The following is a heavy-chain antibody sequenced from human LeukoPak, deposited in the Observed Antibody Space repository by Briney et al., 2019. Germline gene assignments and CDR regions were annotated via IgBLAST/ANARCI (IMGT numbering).Heavy chain of an antibody. CDR3: ARARPAAMGKGYNWFGP. V-gene: IGHV1-46*01. Sequence: ASVKVSCKASGYTFTSYYMHWVRQAPGQGLKWMGIINPSGGSTSYAQKFQGRVTMTRDTSTSTVYMELSSLRSEDTAVYYCARARPAAMGKGYNWFGPWGQGTLVTVSS. J-gene: IGHJ5*02. CDR2: INPSGGST. D-gene: IGHD5-18*01. CDR1: GYTFTSYY.